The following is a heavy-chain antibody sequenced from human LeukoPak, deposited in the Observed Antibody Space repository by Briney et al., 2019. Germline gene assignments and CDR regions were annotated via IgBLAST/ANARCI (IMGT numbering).Heavy chain of an antibody. CDR1: GFTFSSYA. CDR3: AKGALGTFYSHFDS. V-gene: IGHV3-23*01. Sequence: PGASLRLSCAASGFTFSSYALSWVRQAPGKGLEWVPAVFGSGGNTYYADSVKGRFTISRENSNNTLYLQMSSLRAEDAAIYYCAKGALGTFYSHFDSWGQGTLVTVSS. D-gene: IGHD3-10*01. CDR2: VFGSGGNT. J-gene: IGHJ4*02.